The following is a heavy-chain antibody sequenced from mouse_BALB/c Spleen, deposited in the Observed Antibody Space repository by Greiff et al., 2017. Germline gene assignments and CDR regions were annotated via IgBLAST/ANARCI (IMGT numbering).Heavy chain of an antibody. V-gene: IGHV14-3*02. CDR1: GFNIKDTY. CDR3: AERRVYYAMDY. J-gene: IGHJ4*01. D-gene: IGHD3-3*01. CDR2: IDPANGNT. Sequence: EVKLMESGAELVKPGASVKLSCTASGFNIKDTYMHWVKQRPEQGLEWIGRIDPANGNTKYDPKFQGKATITADTSSNTAYLQLSSLTSEDTAVYYCAERRVYYAMDYWGQGTSVTVSS.